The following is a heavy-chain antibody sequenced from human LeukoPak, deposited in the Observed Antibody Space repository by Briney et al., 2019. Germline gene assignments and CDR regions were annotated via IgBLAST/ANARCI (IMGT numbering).Heavy chain of an antibody. D-gene: IGHD6-6*01. Sequence: GGSLRLSCAASGFTFSSYWMSWVRQAPGKGLEWVANIKQDGSEKYYVDSVKGRFTISRDNAKTSLYLQMNSLRAEDTAVYYCARVPYSSSRELDYWGQGTLVTVSS. CDR1: GFTFSSYW. CDR2: IKQDGSEK. CDR3: ARVPYSSSRELDY. V-gene: IGHV3-7*01. J-gene: IGHJ4*02.